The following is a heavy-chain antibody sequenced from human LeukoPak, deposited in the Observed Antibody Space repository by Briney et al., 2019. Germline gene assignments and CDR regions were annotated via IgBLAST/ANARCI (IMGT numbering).Heavy chain of an antibody. CDR2: ISGSGGST. CDR1: GLIFSGYA. V-gene: IGHV3-23*01. J-gene: IGHJ4*02. D-gene: IGHD3-10*01. Sequence: PGGSLRLSCAFSGLIFSGYAMSWVRQAPGKGLEWVSVISGSGGSTYHADSVKGRFTISRDNSKNTLYLHMNSLREQNTAVYISAKGRRGRETSSIDYWGQGTLVTVSS. CDR3: AKGRRGRETSSIDY.